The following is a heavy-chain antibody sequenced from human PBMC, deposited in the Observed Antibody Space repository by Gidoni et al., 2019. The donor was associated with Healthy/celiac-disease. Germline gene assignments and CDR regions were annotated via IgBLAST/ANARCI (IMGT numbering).Heavy chain of an antibody. Sequence: QVQLQQWGAGLLKPSETLSLTGPVYGGSLSGNYWSWIRQPPGKGLEWIGEINHRGSTTPNPSLKSRVTISVDTSKNQFSLKLSSVTAADTAVYYCARGPRGYCSGGSCYSTHWGQGTLVTVSS. CDR2: INHRGST. V-gene: IGHV4-34*01. CDR1: GGSLSGNY. D-gene: IGHD2-15*01. CDR3: ARGPRGYCSGGSCYSTH. J-gene: IGHJ4*02.